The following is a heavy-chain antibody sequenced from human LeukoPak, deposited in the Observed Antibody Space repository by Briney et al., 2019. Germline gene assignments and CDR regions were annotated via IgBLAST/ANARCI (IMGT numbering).Heavy chain of an antibody. CDR3: AKDILAVAGNYFDY. CDR2: IYSGGST. V-gene: IGHV3-66*01. CDR1: GFTVSSNY. D-gene: IGHD6-19*01. Sequence: GGSLRLSCAASGFTVSSNYMSWVRQAPGKGLEWVSVIYSGGSTYYADSVKGRFTISRDNSKNTLYLQMNSLRAEDTAVYYCAKDILAVAGNYFDYWGQGTLVTVSS. J-gene: IGHJ4*02.